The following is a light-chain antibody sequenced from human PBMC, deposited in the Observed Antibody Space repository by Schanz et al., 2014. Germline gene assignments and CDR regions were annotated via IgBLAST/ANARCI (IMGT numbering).Light chain of an antibody. Sequence: QSVLTQPRSVSGSPGQSVTISCTGTSSDVGYSDYVSWFQQHPGRAPKLIIYDVNKRPSGVPDRFSGSKSGNTASLTISGLQADDEADYCCCSYGATYTSVTFGGGTKLTVL. V-gene: IGLV2-11*01. CDR3: CSYGATYTSVT. CDR2: DVN. CDR1: SSDVGYSDY. J-gene: IGLJ2*01.